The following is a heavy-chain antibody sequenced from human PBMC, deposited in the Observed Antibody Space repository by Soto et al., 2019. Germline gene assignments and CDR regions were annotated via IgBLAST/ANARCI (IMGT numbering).Heavy chain of an antibody. V-gene: IGHV3-23*01. Sequence: PGGSLRLSCAASGFTFSSYAMSWVRQAPGKGLDWVSSITGSGGSTYYADSVKGRFTISRDNSKNTLSLHMNSLRADDTAIYYCAKAISFYDFWRANYWGQGTMVTVSS. J-gene: IGHJ4*02. D-gene: IGHD3-3*01. CDR3: AKAISFYDFWRANY. CDR1: GFTFSSYA. CDR2: ITGSGGST.